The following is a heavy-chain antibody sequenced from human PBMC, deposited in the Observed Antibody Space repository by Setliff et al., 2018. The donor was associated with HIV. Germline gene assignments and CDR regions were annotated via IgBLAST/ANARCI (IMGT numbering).Heavy chain of an antibody. V-gene: IGHV4-39*01. Sequence: SETLSLTCNVSGDSITRSRYWWGWIRQSPGKGLQWLADISHRGDLAYRESLKRRLTISRDTSKNQISLRLTSVTAADTAVYYCARHGRGTLIVLIPGRGQGTMVTVSS. CDR2: ISHRGDL. D-gene: IGHD3-22*01. J-gene: IGHJ3*01. CDR3: ARHGRGTLIVLIPG. CDR1: GDSITRSRYW.